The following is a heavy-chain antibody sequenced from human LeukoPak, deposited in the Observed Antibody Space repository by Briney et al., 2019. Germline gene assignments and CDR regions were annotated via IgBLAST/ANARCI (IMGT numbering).Heavy chain of an antibody. CDR2: ISRDGGET. V-gene: IGHV3-7*01. CDR1: KFTFSNNW. J-gene: IGHJ4*02. Sequence: PGESLRLSCAASKFTFSNNWMSWVRQARGKGLEWVASISRDGGETFYVDSVRGRFTISRDNAKKSLYLEMNSLRVDDTAVYYCSRGAGYGDHFGGQGTLVTVSS. CDR3: SRGAGYGDHF. D-gene: IGHD4-17*01.